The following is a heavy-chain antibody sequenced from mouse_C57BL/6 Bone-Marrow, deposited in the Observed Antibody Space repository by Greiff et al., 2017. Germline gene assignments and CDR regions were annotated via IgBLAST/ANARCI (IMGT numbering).Heavy chain of an antibody. V-gene: IGHV1-19*01. CDR2: INPYNGGT. CDR1: GYTFTDYY. CDR3: AREYYYGSSYGFAY. D-gene: IGHD1-1*01. J-gene: IGHJ3*01. Sequence: EVMLVESGPVLVKPGASVKMSCKASGYTFTDYYMNWVKQSHGKSLEWIGVINPYNGGTSYNQKFKGKATLTVDKSSSTAYMELNSLTSEDSAVYYCAREYYYGSSYGFAYWGQGTLVTVSA.